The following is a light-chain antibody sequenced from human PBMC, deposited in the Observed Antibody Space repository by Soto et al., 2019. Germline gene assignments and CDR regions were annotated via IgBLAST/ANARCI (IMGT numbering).Light chain of an antibody. V-gene: IGKV4-1*01. Sequence: DIVMTQSPDSLAVSLGKRATINCRSSQSILYSPNNKSYLAWYQQKSGQPPKLLIYWTSTRESGVPDRFSGSGSGTDFTLTISSLQAEDVAVYYCQQYYSSPFTFGPGTNVDVK. CDR1: QSILYSPNNKSY. CDR2: WTS. CDR3: QQYYSSPFT. J-gene: IGKJ3*01.